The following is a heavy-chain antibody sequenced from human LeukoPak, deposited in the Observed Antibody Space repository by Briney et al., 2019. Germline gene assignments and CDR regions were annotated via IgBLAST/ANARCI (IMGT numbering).Heavy chain of an antibody. CDR3: ARWNWNVGGGFDV. V-gene: IGHV3-48*03. CDR1: GFTFSSYE. Sequence: QPGGSLRLSCTASGFTFSSYEMNWVRQAPGKGLEWVSYISYSGSATTYGDSVKGRFTIFRDNTKNSFYLQMDSLRAEDTAVYYCARWNWNVGGGFDVWGQGTTVTVSS. CDR2: ISYSGSAT. J-gene: IGHJ6*02. D-gene: IGHD1-1*01.